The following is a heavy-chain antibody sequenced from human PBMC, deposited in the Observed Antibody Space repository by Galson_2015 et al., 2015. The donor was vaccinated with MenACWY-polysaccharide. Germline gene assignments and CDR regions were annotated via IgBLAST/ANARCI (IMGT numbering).Heavy chain of an antibody. Sequence: SLRLSCAASGFTFSSYSMNWVRQAPGKGLEWVSCISRSSTYRYYADSVKGRFTVSRDNAKNSLYLQMNGLRAEDSAVYYCARQLGMASASTDYCGQGTLVTVSS. CDR3: ARQLGMASASTDY. D-gene: IGHD1-1*01. CDR2: ISRSSTYR. CDR1: GFTFSSYS. V-gene: IGHV3-21*01. J-gene: IGHJ4*02.